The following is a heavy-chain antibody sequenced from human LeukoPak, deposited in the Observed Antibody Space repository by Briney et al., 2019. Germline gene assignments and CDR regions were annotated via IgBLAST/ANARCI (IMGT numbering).Heavy chain of an antibody. V-gene: IGHV1-2*02. Sequence: ASVKVSCKASGYTFTGYYMHWVRQAPGQGLEWMGWINPNSGGTNYAQKFQGRVTMTRDTSISTACMELSRLRSDDTAVYYCARSGITIFGVVIPLHWGQGTLVTVSS. J-gene: IGHJ4*02. CDR2: INPNSGGT. CDR1: GYTFTGYY. CDR3: ARSGITIFGVVIPLH. D-gene: IGHD3-3*01.